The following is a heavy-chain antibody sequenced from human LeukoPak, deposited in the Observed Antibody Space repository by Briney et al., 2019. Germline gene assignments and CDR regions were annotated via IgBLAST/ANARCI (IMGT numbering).Heavy chain of an antibody. CDR3: ARDGCSSINCFDYYYGMDV. D-gene: IGHD2-2*01. J-gene: IGHJ6*02. V-gene: IGHV3-21*01. Sequence: GGSLRLSCAASGFTFSSYSMNWVRQAPGKGLEWVSSISSSSSYIYYADSVKGRFTISRDNAKNSLYLQMNSLRAEDTAVYYCARDGCSSINCFDYYYGMDVWGRGTTVTVSS. CDR2: ISSSSSYI. CDR1: GFTFSSYS.